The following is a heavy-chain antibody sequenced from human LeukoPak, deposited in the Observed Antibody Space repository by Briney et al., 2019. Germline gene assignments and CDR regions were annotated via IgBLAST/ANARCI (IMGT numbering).Heavy chain of an antibody. CDR2: FNPNTGGT. D-gene: IGHD2-8*02. V-gene: IGHV1-2*02. CDR3: AREGYCTGDKCSLHH. Sequence: ASVKVSCKTSGYTFIAYYMHWVRQAPGQGPEWMGWFNPNTGGTNYAQKFQGRVTMTRDTSISTAYMELSRLRSDDTAVCYCAREGYCTGDKCSLHHWGQGTLVTVSS. J-gene: IGHJ1*01. CDR1: GYTFIAYY.